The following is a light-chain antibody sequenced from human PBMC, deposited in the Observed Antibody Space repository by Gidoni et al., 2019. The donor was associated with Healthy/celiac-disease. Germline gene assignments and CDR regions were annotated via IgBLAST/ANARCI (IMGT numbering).Light chain of an antibody. V-gene: IGKV3-11*01. Sequence: ESVFTQSPATLSLSPGERATLACRASQSVSSYLAWYQQKPGQAPRLLIYDASNRATGIPARFSGSGSGTDFTLTISSLEPEDFAVYYCQQRRNWPLTFGGGTKVEIK. CDR3: QQRRNWPLT. CDR2: DAS. CDR1: QSVSSY. J-gene: IGKJ4*01.